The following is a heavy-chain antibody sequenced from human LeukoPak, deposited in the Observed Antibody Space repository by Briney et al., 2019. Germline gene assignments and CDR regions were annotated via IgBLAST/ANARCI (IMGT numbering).Heavy chain of an antibody. V-gene: IGHV1-18*01. Sequence: ASVKVSCKASGYTFTSYGISWVRQAPRQGLEWMGWISAYNGNTNYAQKLQGRVTMTTDTSTSTAYMELRSLRSDDTAVYYCARAPQQLIDVFDIWGQGTMVAVSS. J-gene: IGHJ3*02. D-gene: IGHD6-13*01. CDR1: GYTFTSYG. CDR2: ISAYNGNT. CDR3: ARAPQQLIDVFDI.